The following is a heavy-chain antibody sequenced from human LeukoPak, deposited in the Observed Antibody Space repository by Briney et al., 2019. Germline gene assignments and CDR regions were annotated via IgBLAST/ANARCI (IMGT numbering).Heavy chain of an antibody. CDR2: INHSGST. V-gene: IGHV4-34*01. CDR1: GGSFSGYY. CDR3: ARRKEGSQYYYYYYTDV. J-gene: IGHJ6*03. Sequence: SETLSLTCAVYGGSFSGYYWSWIRQPPGKGLEWIGEINHSGSTNYNPSLKSRVTISVDTSKNQFSLKLSSVTAADTAVYYCARRKEGSQYYYYYYTDVWGKGTTVTISS.